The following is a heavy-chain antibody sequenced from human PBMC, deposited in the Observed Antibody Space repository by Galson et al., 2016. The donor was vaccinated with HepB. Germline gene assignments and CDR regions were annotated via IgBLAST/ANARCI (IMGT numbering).Heavy chain of an antibody. Sequence: SLRLSCAASGFTFSSYAMSWVRQAPGKGLEWVSAISGSGVITYYADSVKGRFTISRDNSKNTLYLQMNSLRAEDTAVYYCARDYEGGTYSGHYFRSWGQGTLVTVSS. D-gene: IGHD1-26*01. CDR3: ARDYEGGTYSGHYFRS. CDR2: ISGSGVIT. J-gene: IGHJ4*02. CDR1: GFTFSSYA. V-gene: IGHV3-23*01.